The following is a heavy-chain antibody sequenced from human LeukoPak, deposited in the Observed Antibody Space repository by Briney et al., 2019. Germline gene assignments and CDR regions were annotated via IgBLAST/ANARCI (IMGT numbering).Heavy chain of an antibody. V-gene: IGHV3-23*01. CDR2: ISGSGGST. J-gene: IGHJ4*02. CDR3: AKGVGRGSGSYHKGDY. Sequence: GGSLRLSCAASGFTFSSYGMSWVRQALGKGLEWVSAISGSGGSTYYADSVKGRFTISRDNSKNTLYLQMNSLRAEDTAVYYCAKGVGRGSGSYHKGDYWGQGTLVTVSS. CDR1: GFTFSSYG. D-gene: IGHD3-10*01.